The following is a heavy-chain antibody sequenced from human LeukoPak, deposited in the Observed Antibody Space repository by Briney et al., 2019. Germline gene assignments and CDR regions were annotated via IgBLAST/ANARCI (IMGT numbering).Heavy chain of an antibody. D-gene: IGHD3-10*01. CDR1: GXSISXLXDY. Sequence: VSGXSISXLXDYWXXXXQPXXXXXXWIXXXYTGGSTYYNPALKSRVTISVDKSKNQFSLKLSSVTAADTAVYYCARDPNYYGSGSYYPLSDYWGQGTLVTVSS. CDR2: XYTGGST. CDR3: ARDPNYYGSGSYYPLSDY. V-gene: IGHV4-39*07. J-gene: IGHJ4*02.